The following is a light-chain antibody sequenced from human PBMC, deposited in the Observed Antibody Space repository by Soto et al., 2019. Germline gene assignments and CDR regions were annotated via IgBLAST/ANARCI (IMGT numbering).Light chain of an antibody. V-gene: IGKV3-20*01. Sequence: EIVLTQSPGTLSLSPGERATLSCRASQSINNTYLAWYQQKRGEDPRLLIYGASSRATGIPDRFSGSGSGKDFTLTINRLEPEDSAVYYCQQYGGSPRTFGQGTKVEI. CDR1: QSINNTY. CDR2: GAS. CDR3: QQYGGSPRT. J-gene: IGKJ1*01.